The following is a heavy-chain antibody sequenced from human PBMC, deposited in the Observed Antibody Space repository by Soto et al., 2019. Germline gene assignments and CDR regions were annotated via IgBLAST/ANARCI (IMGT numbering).Heavy chain of an antibody. Sequence: SETLSLTCTVSGGSISSSSYYWGWIRQPPGKGLEWIGSIYYSGSTYYNPSLKSRVTISVDTSKNQFSLKLSSVTAADTAVYYCARHRGGYSYGLYDYWGQGTLVTVSS. D-gene: IGHD5-18*01. CDR3: ARHRGGYSYGLYDY. V-gene: IGHV4-39*01. CDR2: IYYSGST. CDR1: GGSISSSSYY. J-gene: IGHJ4*02.